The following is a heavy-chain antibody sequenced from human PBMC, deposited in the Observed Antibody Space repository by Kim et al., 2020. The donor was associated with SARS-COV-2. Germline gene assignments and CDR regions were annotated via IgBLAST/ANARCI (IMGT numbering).Heavy chain of an antibody. D-gene: IGHD6-13*01. J-gene: IGHJ4*02. CDR3: ARAWYSSSWSNPYFDY. CDR1: GGSVSSGSYY. V-gene: IGHV4-61*01. Sequence: SETLSLTCTVSGGSVSSGSYYWSWIRQPPGKGLEWIGYIYYSGSTNYNPSLKSRVTISVDTSKNQFSLKLSSVTAADTAVYYCARAWYSSSWSNPYFDYWGQGTLVTVSS. CDR2: IYYSGST.